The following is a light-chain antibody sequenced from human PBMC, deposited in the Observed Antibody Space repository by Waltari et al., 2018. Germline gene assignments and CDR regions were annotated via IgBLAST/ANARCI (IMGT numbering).Light chain of an antibody. J-gene: IGKJ4*01. Sequence: DIQMTQSPSSVSASVGDRVTITCRVSQGITRWLAWYQQKPGKAPKLLIYAASRLQSGVPSRFSGRGSGTDFTLTISRLQPEDFATYYCQQANSFPVTFGGGTKVEIK. V-gene: IGKV1-12*01. CDR2: AAS. CDR3: QQANSFPVT. CDR1: QGITRW.